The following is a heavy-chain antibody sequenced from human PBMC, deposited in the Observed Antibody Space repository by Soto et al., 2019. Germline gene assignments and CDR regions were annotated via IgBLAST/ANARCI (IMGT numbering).Heavy chain of an antibody. CDR3: ARDRYDSHGFDP. V-gene: IGHV3-48*03. CDR1: GFIFSNYE. J-gene: IGHJ5*02. Sequence: GGSLRLSCAASGFIFSNYEMNWVRQAPGKGLEWVSYISTSGFTIYYADSVRGRFTMSRDNARNSLYLQMNSLRADDTAVYYCARDRYDSHGFDPWGQGTLVTVSS. CDR2: ISTSGFTI. D-gene: IGHD5-18*01.